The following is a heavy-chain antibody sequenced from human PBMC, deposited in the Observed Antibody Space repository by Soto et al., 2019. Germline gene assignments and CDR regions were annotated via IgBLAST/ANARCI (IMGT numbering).Heavy chain of an antibody. CDR2: VHYTGST. D-gene: IGHD3-3*01. CDR3: ARDRGNFGVVLADFYQYGMDV. V-gene: IGHV4-61*03. J-gene: IGHJ6*02. Sequence: QVQLQESGPGLVKPSETLSLTCTVSGDSVTSGSIYWSWIRQPPGKGLEWIGYVHYTGSTNYNPSLKSRVAISVDTSKNLFSLTLRTVTAADTAVYYCARDRGNFGVVLADFYQYGMDVWGQGTTVTVSS. CDR1: GDSVTSGSIY.